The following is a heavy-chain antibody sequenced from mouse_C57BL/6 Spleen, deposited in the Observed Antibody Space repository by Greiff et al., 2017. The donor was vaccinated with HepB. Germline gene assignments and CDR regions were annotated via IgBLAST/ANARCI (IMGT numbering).Heavy chain of an antibody. V-gene: IGHV1-50*01. J-gene: IGHJ3*01. CDR3: ARRNYYGSSRGWFAY. D-gene: IGHD1-1*01. CDR2: IDPSDRYT. CDR1: GYTFTSYW. Sequence: QVQLQQPGAELVKPGASVKLSCKASGYTFTSYWMQWVKQRPGQGLEWIGEIDPSDRYTNYNQKFKGKATLTVDTSSSTAYMQLSSLTSEDSAVYYCARRNYYGSSRGWFAYWGQGTLVTVSA.